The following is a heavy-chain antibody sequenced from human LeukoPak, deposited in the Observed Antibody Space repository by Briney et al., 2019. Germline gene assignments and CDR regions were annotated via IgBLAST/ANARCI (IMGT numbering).Heavy chain of an antibody. CDR2: ISAYNGNT. J-gene: IGHJ4*02. CDR1: GYTFITHG. Sequence: ASVKVSRKASGYTFITHGLTWVRQAPGQGLEWMGWISAYNGNTIYAQTLQDRLTVTTDTSTSTAYMELRSLRSDDTAVYYCARGRLRYLDWTRAYSDYWGQGTLVTVSS. CDR3: ARGRLRYLDWTRAYSDY. V-gene: IGHV1-18*01. D-gene: IGHD3-9*01.